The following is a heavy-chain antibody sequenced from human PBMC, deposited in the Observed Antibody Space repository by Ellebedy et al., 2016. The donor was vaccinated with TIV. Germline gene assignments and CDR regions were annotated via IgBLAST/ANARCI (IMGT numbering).Heavy chain of an antibody. CDR3: ASRRSSGWRSDFDY. V-gene: IGHV1-69*13. CDR2: IIPILGTA. D-gene: IGHD6-19*01. J-gene: IGHJ4*02. Sequence: AASVKVSCKASGGTFSSYAISWVRQAPGQGLEWMGGIIPILGTANYAQKFQGRVTITADESTSTAYMELSSLRSEDTAVYYCASRRSSGWRSDFDYWGQGTLVTVSS. CDR1: GGTFSSYA.